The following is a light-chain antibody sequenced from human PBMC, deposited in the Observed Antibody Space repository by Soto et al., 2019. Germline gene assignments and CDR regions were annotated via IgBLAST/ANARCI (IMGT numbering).Light chain of an antibody. CDR2: KAS. CDR1: QSISSW. Sequence: DIQMTQSPSTLSASVGDRVTITCRASQSISSWFAWYQQKPGKAPKLLIYKASSLESGVASRFSGSGSRTEFTLPLRNLQTDDFATYFCQQYNSYSHTFGQGTKLEI. J-gene: IGKJ2*01. CDR3: QQYNSYSHT. V-gene: IGKV1-5*03.